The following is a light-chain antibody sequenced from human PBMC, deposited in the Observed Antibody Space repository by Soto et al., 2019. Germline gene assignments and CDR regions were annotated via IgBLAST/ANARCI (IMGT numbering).Light chain of an antibody. V-gene: IGLV4-69*01. Sequence: QPVLTQSPSASASLGASVKLTCILSSGHSSYAIAWHQQQPEKGPRYLMNLNIDGSHSKGDGIPDRFSGSSSGAERYLTISSLQSEDEADYYCQTWVTGIVVFGGGTKLTVL. CDR1: SGHSSYA. CDR3: QTWVTGIVV. J-gene: IGLJ2*01. CDR2: LNIDGSH.